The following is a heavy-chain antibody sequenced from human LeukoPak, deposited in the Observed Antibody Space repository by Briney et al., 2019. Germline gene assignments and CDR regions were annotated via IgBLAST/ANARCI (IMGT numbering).Heavy chain of an antibody. V-gene: IGHV3-7*01. CDR3: ARDTPYCSSTSCYVVDAFDI. CDR2: IKQDGSEK. Sequence: GGSLRLSCAASGFTFSSYWMSWVRQAPGKGLEWVANIKQDGSEKYYVDSVKGRFTISRDNAKNSLYLQMNSLRAEDTAVYYCARDTPYCSSTSCYVVDAFDIWGQGTMVTVSS. CDR1: GFTFSSYW. J-gene: IGHJ3*02. D-gene: IGHD2-2*01.